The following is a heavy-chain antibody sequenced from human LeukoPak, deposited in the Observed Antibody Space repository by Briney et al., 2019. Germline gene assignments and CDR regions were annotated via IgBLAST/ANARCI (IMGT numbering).Heavy chain of an antibody. CDR1: GYTFTSYY. V-gene: IGHV7-4-1*02. CDR3: ARDGMGSGYYIDY. D-gene: IGHD3-22*01. CDR2: INTNTGNS. Sequence: ASVKVSCKASGYTFTSYYMHWVRQAPGQGLEWMGWINTNTGNSTYAQGFTGRFVFSLDASVSTTYLQISSLKAEDTAVYYCARDGMGSGYYIDYWGQGTLVTVSS. J-gene: IGHJ4*02.